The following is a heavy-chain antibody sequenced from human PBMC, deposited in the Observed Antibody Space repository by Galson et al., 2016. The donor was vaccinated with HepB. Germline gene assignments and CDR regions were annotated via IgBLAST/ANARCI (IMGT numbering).Heavy chain of an antibody. CDR2: IYYSGST. CDR1: GGSISSSSYY. CDR3: ARSGAAIAARPEDYYYYYMDV. Sequence: ETLSLTCTVSGGSISSSSYYWGWIRQPPGKGLEWIASIYYSGSTYYNPSLKSRVSISVDTSKNQFSLKLSSVTAADTAVYYCARSGAAIAARPEDYYYYYMDVWGKGTTVTVSS. D-gene: IGHD6-6*01. V-gene: IGHV4-39*01. J-gene: IGHJ6*03.